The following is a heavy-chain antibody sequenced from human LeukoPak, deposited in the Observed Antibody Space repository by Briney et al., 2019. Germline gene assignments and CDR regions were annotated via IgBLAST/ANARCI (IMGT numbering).Heavy chain of an antibody. CDR3: ATEARQVSGIVSARDY. CDR2: ISGSGDST. Sequence: GGSLRLSCAASGFTFSSYAMSWVRQAPGKGLEWVSAISGSGDSTYYADPVKGRFTISRDNSKDMLYLQMSSLRAEAKAVYYCATEARQVSGIVSARDYWGQGALVTVSS. CDR1: GFTFSSYA. V-gene: IGHV3-23*01. J-gene: IGHJ4*02. D-gene: IGHD6-13*01.